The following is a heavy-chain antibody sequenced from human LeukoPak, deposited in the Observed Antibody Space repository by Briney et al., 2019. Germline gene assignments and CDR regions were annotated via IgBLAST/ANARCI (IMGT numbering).Heavy chain of an antibody. D-gene: IGHD6-19*01. Sequence: GGSLRLSCAASGFTFSSYAMSWDRQAPGKGLEWVSGISGSTYYADSVRGRFTISRDNSKNTLYLQMNSLRAEDTAVYYCATRTYSSGWYTFDYWGQGTLVTVSS. CDR3: ATRTYSSGWYTFDY. J-gene: IGHJ4*02. V-gene: IGHV3-23*01. CDR2: ISGST. CDR1: GFTFSSYA.